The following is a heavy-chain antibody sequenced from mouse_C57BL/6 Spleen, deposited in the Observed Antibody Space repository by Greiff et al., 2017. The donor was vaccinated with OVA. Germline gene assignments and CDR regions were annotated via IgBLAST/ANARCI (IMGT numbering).Heavy chain of an antibody. D-gene: IGHD2-5*01. CDR3: AQTTYSNNYYAMDY. Sequence: VQLQQSGPGLVQPSQSLSITCTVSGFSLTSYGVHWVRQSPGKGLEWLGVIWSGGSTDYNAAFISRLSISKDNSKSQVFFKMNSLQADDTAIYYCAQTTYSNNYYAMDYWGQGTSVTVSS. V-gene: IGHV2-2*01. J-gene: IGHJ4*01. CDR2: IWSGGST. CDR1: GFSLTSYG.